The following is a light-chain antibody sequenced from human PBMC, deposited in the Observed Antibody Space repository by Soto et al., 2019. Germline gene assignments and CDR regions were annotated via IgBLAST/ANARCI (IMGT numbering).Light chain of an antibody. Sequence: EGVLTPSGYTVSKLPAQCATLSRRASQSVSRYLAWYQQKPGQTPRLLIYDASNRAAGIPARFGGSASGTDFTLTINRLEPEDFAVYYCQLYGNSPPFGQGTRLEIK. J-gene: IGKJ5*01. CDR3: QLYGNSPP. V-gene: IGKV3-11*01. CDR2: DAS. CDR1: QSVSRY.